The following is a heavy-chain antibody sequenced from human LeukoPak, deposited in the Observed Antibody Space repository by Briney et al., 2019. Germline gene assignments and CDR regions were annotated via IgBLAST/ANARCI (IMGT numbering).Heavy chain of an antibody. CDR3: AKWLGDMVRNAFDI. CDR2: IYTDAST. CDR1: GFTVSSNY. D-gene: IGHD3-10*01. J-gene: IGHJ3*02. Sequence: QPGGSLRLSCAASGFTVSSNYMSWVRQAPGKGLGWVSVIYTDASTSYADSVKGRFTISRDNSKNTLYLQMNSLRAEDTAVYYCAKWLGDMVRNAFDIWGQGTMVTVSS. V-gene: IGHV3-66*01.